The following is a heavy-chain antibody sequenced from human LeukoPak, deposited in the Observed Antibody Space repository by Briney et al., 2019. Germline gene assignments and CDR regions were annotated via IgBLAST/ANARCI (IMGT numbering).Heavy chain of an antibody. CDR2: IRSDGSTK. J-gene: IGHJ4*02. Sequence: GGSLRLSCAASGFTFSSYGTHWVRQAPGKGLEWVAFIRSDGSTKYYADSVKGRFTIFRDNPKNTLYLQMNSLRIDDTAVYYCASRNSLFIWGQGTLVTVSS. CDR1: GFTFSSYG. D-gene: IGHD4-23*01. V-gene: IGHV3-30*02. CDR3: ASRNSLFI.